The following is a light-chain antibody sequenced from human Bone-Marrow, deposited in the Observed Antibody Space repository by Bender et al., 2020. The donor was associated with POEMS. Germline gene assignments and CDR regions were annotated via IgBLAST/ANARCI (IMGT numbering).Light chain of an antibody. V-gene: IGLV2-14*03. CDR3: CSYAGSGTLV. J-gene: IGLJ3*02. CDR2: DVT. CDR1: SSDIGGYKY. Sequence: QSALTQPASVSGSPGQSITISCTGTSSDIGGYKYVSWYQQHPGKAPKLMIYDVTNWPSGVSNRFSGSKSGNTASLTISGLQPEDEADYYCCSYAGSGTLVFGGGTHLTVL.